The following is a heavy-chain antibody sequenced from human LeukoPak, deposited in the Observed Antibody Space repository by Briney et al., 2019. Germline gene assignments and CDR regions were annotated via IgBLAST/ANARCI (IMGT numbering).Heavy chain of an antibody. CDR2: IYPSDSET. CDR3: ARGGNSNLNWFDP. D-gene: IGHD4-23*01. J-gene: IGHJ5*02. Sequence: GESLKISCKGSGYSFTTYWIGWVRQMPGKGLEWMGIIYPSDSETKYSPSFQGQVTISADKSISTAYLQWSSLKASDTAMYYCARGGNSNLNWFDPWGQGTLVTVSS. CDR1: GYSFTTYW. V-gene: IGHV5-51*01.